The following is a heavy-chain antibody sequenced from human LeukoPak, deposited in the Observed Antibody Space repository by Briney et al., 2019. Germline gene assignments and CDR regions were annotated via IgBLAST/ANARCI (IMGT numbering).Heavy chain of an antibody. Sequence: SETLSLTCAVYGGSFSGYYWSWIRQPPGKGLEWIGEINHSGSTNYNPSLKSRVTISVDTSKNQFSPKLSSVTAANTAVYYCATSSGWRDYWGQGTLVTVSS. CDR3: ATSSGWRDY. J-gene: IGHJ4*02. D-gene: IGHD6-19*01. CDR2: INHSGST. V-gene: IGHV4-34*01. CDR1: GGSFSGYY.